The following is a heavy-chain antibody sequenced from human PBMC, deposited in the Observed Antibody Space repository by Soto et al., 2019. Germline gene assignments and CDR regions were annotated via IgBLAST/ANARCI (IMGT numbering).Heavy chain of an antibody. CDR3: ARLGAFFQALDS. J-gene: IGHJ4*02. CDR1: GASISPNY. CDR2: IYFAGTT. V-gene: IGHV4-59*08. D-gene: IGHD3-16*01. Sequence: QVQLEESGPGLVKPSETLSLTCTVSGASISPNYWSWIRQPPGKGLEWIGYIYFAGTTTYNPSLRSRVSMSVDTSANHFSLILTSVTAADTAIYYCARLGAFFQALDSWGQGTLVTVSS.